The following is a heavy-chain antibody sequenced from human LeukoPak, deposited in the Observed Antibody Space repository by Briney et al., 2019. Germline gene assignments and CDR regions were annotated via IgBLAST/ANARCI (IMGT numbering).Heavy chain of an antibody. CDR3: ARGGLKTYYYGSGSFIP. V-gene: IGHV1-2*02. D-gene: IGHD3-10*01. CDR2: INPNSGGT. CDR1: GYTFTGYY. Sequence: ASVKVSCKASGYTFTGYYMHWVRQAPGQGLEGMGWINPNSGGTNYAQKFQGRVTMTRDTSISTAYMELSRLRSDDTAVYYCARGGLKTYYYGSGSFIPWGQGTLVTVSS. J-gene: IGHJ5*02.